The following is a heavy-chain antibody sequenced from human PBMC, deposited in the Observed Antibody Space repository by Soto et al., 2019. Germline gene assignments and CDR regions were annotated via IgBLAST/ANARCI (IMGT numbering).Heavy chain of an antibody. D-gene: IGHD2-15*01. CDR1: GGSISSYY. J-gene: IGHJ5*02. V-gene: IGHV4-59*01. CDR2: IYYSGST. Sequence: SETLSLTCTVSGGSISSYYWSWIRQPPGKGLEWIGYIYYSGSTNYNPSLKSRVTISVDTSKNQFSLKLSSVTAADTAVYYCARDSIVVVVGRVYNWFDPWGQGTLVTVPS. CDR3: ARDSIVVVVGRVYNWFDP.